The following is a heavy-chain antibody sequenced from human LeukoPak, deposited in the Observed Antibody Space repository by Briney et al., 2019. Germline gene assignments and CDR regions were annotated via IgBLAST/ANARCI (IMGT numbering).Heavy chain of an antibody. Sequence: GGSLRLSCAASGFTFSSYSMSWVRQAPGKGLEWVSIISDSGANTYYADSVRGRFTISRDNSKNTLYLQMNSLRAEDTAVYYCARAPPRTIFMVRGVIHDTEIQAPQFDYWGQGTLVTVSS. CDR3: ARAPPRTIFMVRGVIHDTEIQAPQFDY. V-gene: IGHV3-23*01. D-gene: IGHD3-10*01. J-gene: IGHJ4*02. CDR2: ISDSGANT. CDR1: GFTFSSYS.